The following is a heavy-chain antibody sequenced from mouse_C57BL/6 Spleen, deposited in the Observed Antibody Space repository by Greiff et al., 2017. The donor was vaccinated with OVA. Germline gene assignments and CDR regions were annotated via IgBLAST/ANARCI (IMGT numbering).Heavy chain of an antibody. V-gene: IGHV1-64*01. CDR1: GYTFTSYW. Sequence: QVQLQQSGAELVKPGASVKLSCKASGYTFTSYWMHWVKQRPGQGLEWIGMIHPNSGSTNYNEKFKSKATLTVDKSSSTAYMQLSSLTSEDSAVYDCAREEYSNSFAYWGQGTLVTVSA. D-gene: IGHD2-5*01. CDR3: AREEYSNSFAY. J-gene: IGHJ3*01. CDR2: IHPNSGST.